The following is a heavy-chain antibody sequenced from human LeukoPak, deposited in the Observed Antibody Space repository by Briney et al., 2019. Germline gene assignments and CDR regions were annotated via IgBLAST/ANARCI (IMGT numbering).Heavy chain of an antibody. D-gene: IGHD6-19*01. Sequence: GGSLRLSCAASGFTFSSYGMHWVRQAPGKGLEWVAIISYDGSNKYCADSVKGRFTISRDNSKNTLHLQMNSLRTEDTAVYYCAKSFLQWLVIGCPGYWGQGTLVTVSS. V-gene: IGHV3-30*18. CDR2: ISYDGSNK. CDR3: AKSFLQWLVIGCPGY. CDR1: GFTFSSYG. J-gene: IGHJ4*02.